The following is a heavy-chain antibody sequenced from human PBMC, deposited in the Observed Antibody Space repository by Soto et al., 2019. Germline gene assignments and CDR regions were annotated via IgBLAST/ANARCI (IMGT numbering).Heavy chain of an antibody. CDR3: AGVTQAVAADY. Sequence: QVQLVESGGGVVQPGRSLRLSCAASGLTLSNYAMHWVRQAPGKGLEWVAVISYDGSNRYYADSVKGRFTISRDNSKNTLYLQMNSLRAEDTAVYYCAGVTQAVAADYWGQGTLVTVSS. D-gene: IGHD6-19*01. J-gene: IGHJ4*02. CDR2: ISYDGSNR. CDR1: GLTLSNYA. V-gene: IGHV3-30-3*01.